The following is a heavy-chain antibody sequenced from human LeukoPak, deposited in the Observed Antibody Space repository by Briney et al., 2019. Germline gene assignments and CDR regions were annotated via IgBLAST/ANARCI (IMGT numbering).Heavy chain of an antibody. Sequence: ASVKVSCKASGYTFTGYYMHWVRQAPGKGLEWMGGFDPEDGETIYAQKFQGRVTMTEDTSTDTAYMELSSLRSEDTAVYYCATRRMITFGGVIPHDAFDIWGQGTMVTVSS. J-gene: IGHJ3*02. CDR2: FDPEDGET. D-gene: IGHD3-16*02. CDR3: ATRRMITFGGVIPHDAFDI. V-gene: IGHV1-24*01. CDR1: GYTFTGYY.